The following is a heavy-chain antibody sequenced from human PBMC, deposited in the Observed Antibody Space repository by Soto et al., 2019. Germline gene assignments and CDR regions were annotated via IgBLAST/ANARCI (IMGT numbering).Heavy chain of an antibody. CDR3: ARPSDSYGMDV. D-gene: IGHD3-3*01. Sequence: GESLKISCNGSGYSFTSDCIGLVLQMPGKGLEWMGIIYPGDSDTRYSPSFQGQVTISADKSISTAYLQWSSLKASDTAMYYCARPSDSYGMDVWGQGTTVTVSS. V-gene: IGHV5-51*01. J-gene: IGHJ6*02. CDR1: GYSFTSDC. CDR2: IYPGDSDT.